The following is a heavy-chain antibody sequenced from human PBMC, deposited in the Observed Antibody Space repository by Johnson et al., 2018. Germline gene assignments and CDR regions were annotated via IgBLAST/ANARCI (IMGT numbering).Heavy chain of an antibody. Sequence: QVQLVQSGPGLVKPSETLSLTCSVSGGSISNYYWSWIRQPPGKGLEWIGYIYYTGTTNFNPSLKSRVTISVDTSKNQFSLKLSSVTAADTAVYYCARGVSVFGVLNGAFDYWGQGTLVYVSS. CDR3: ARGVSVFGVLNGAFDY. CDR1: GGSISNYY. CDR2: IYYTGTT. V-gene: IGHV4-59*01. D-gene: IGHD2-8*01. J-gene: IGHJ4*02.